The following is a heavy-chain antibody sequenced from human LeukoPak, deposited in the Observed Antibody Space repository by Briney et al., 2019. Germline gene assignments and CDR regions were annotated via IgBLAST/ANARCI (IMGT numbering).Heavy chain of an antibody. J-gene: IGHJ4*02. CDR3: ARWSPHDSSLDY. Sequence: SVRVSCKASGGTYSSYAISWVRQAPGQGLEWMGRIIPILGIANYAQKFQGRVTITADKSTSTAYMELSSLRSEDTAVYYCARWSPHDSSLDYWGQGTLVTVSS. CDR2: IIPILGIA. D-gene: IGHD3-22*01. V-gene: IGHV1-69*04. CDR1: GGTYSSYA.